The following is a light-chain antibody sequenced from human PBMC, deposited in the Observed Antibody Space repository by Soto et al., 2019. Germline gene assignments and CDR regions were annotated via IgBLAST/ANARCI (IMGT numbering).Light chain of an antibody. CDR3: QQSYSTPRT. J-gene: IGKJ1*01. V-gene: IGKV1-39*01. CDR2: AAS. CDR1: QSISSY. Sequence: DIQMTQSPSSLSAFVGDRVTITCRASQSISSYLNWYQQKPGKAPKLLIYAASSLQSGVPSRFSGSGSGTDFTLTISSLQPEDFATYYCQQSYSTPRTFGQGTKVE.